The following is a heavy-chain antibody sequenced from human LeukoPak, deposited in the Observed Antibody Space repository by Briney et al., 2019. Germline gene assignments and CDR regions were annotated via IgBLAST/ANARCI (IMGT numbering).Heavy chain of an antibody. CDR2: INHSGST. CDR3: ARGRPGILTGYSLRPYYYYGMDV. Sequence: PSETLSLTCAVYGGSFSGYYWSWIRQPPGKGLEWIGEINHSGSTNYNPSLKSRVTISVDTSKNQFSLKLSSVTAADTAVYYCARGRPGILTGYSLRPYYYYGMDVWGQGTTVTVSS. D-gene: IGHD3-9*01. J-gene: IGHJ6*02. CDR1: GGSFSGYY. V-gene: IGHV4-34*01.